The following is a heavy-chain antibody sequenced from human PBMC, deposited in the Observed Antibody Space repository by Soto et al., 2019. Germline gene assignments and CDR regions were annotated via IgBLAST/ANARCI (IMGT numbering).Heavy chain of an antibody. CDR3: TRSAPSTGYDS. J-gene: IGHJ5*01. Sequence: EVQLVESGGGLMQPGGSLRLSCAASGFSFSTYDMSWVRQAPGKGLEWVSYISTSSSTTFYADSVKGRFTISRDNARNSLYLQMNRLRVGDTAVYYCTRSAPSTGYDSWGQGTLVTVSS. V-gene: IGHV3-48*01. CDR2: ISTSSSTT. CDR1: GFSFSTYD. D-gene: IGHD5-12*01.